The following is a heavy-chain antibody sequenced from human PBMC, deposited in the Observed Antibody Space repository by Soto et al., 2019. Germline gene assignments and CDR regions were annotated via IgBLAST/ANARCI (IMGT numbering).Heavy chain of an antibody. CDR2: ITGSGSTT. J-gene: IGHJ4*02. CDR3: ARGAGTGWYVNFDY. Sequence: EVQLLESGGGLVQPGGSLTLSCTASGFTFSSYAMAWVRQAPGKGLEWVSPITGSGSTTYYADSVKGRFTISRDNSKNKVYLRMTSLRAEDTAMYYCARGAGTGWYVNFDYWGQGTPVTVSS. V-gene: IGHV3-23*01. D-gene: IGHD6-19*01. CDR1: GFTFSSYA.